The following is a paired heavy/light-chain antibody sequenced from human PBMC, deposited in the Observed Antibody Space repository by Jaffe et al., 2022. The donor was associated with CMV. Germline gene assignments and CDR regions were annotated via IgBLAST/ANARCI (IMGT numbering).Light chain of an antibody. CDR2: GAA. V-gene: IGKV3-20*01. Sequence: EIVLTQSPGTLSLSPGDRATLSCRASQNIYNSYLAWYQQKPGQAPRLLIFGAASRATGIPDRFSGSGSGTDFVLTISRLEPEDFAVYYCQYYGRSPQTFGQGTNVEIK. J-gene: IGKJ1*01. CDR3: QYYGRSPQT. CDR1: QNIYNSY.
Heavy chain of an antibody. J-gene: IGHJ4*02. Sequence: QVQLIQSGAEVKKPGASVKVTCKISGYTLTELGMHWVRQAPGKGLEWMGGFDPEDGKIVYAQKFQGRVTMTEDTSTDTVYMELRNLRFDDTAIYYCTTRWGGGTNILGDFWGQGTLVTVSS. V-gene: IGHV1-24*01. CDR2: FDPEDGKI. CDR1: GYTLTELG. D-gene: IGHD5-12*01. CDR3: TTRWGGGTNILGDF.